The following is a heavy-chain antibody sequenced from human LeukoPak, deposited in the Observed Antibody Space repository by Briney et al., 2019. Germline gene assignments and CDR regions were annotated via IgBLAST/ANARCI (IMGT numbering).Heavy chain of an antibody. V-gene: IGHV1-2*02. CDR1: GYTFTGYY. CDR3: AREEEMATIVGY. J-gene: IGHJ4*02. Sequence: ASVKDSCKASGYTFTGYYMHWVRQAPGQGLEWMGWINPNSGGTNYAQKFQGRVTMTRDTSISTAYMELSRLRSDDTTVYYCAREEEMATIVGYWGQGTLVTVSS. D-gene: IGHD5-24*01. CDR2: INPNSGGT.